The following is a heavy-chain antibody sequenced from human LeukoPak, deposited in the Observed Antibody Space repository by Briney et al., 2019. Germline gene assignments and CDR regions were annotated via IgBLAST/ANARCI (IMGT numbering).Heavy chain of an antibody. V-gene: IGHV3-30*04. CDR2: ISLNGGDT. J-gene: IGHJ4*02. CDR1: GFTFNSFA. D-gene: IGHD4-17*01. CDR3: ARDPTTRSNRAQFYSDY. Sequence: GGSLRLSCAASGFTFNSFAMHRVRQAPRKGLEWVAVISLNGGDTNYAGSVKGRFTISRDNSKNTLYLQMNSLRAEDTAVYYCARDPTTRSNRAQFYSDYWGQGTLVIVSS.